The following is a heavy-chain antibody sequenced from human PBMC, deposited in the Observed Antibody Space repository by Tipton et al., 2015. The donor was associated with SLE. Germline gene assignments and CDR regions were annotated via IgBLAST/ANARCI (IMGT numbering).Heavy chain of an antibody. CDR2: IDPSDSYT. D-gene: IGHD5-12*01. J-gene: IGHJ4*02. CDR1: GFTFSSYA. CDR3: ARQGYDY. V-gene: IGHV5-10-1*01. Sequence: GSLRLSCAASGFTFSSYAMSWVRQAPGKGLEWMGRIDPSDSYTNYSPSFQGHVTISADKSISTAYLQWSSLKASDTAMYYCARQGYDYWGQGTLVTVSS.